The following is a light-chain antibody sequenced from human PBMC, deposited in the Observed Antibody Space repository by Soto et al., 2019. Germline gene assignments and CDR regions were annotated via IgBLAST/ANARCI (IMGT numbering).Light chain of an antibody. J-gene: IGLJ1*01. V-gene: IGLV1-44*01. CDR2: TNN. Sequence: QSVLTQPPSASGTPGQRVIISCSGSSFNIGSNTVNWYQHLPGTAPKLLIHTNNQWPSGVPDRFSGSKSGTSASLTISGLQSEDEADYYCAAWDDSMNGYVFGNGTKVTVL. CDR3: AAWDDSMNGYV. CDR1: SFNIGSNT.